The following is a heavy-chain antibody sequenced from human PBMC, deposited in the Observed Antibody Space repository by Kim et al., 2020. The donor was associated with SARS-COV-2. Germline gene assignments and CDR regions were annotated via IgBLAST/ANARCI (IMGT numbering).Heavy chain of an antibody. CDR1: GFTFSVYA. Sequence: GGSLRLSCAASGFTFSVYAMTWIRQAPGRGLEWVSYIDRGGRQVFYADSLKGRFTISRDNADSSLYLQMSDLKVEDTATYYCARTFDPTNYYGVDVWGQGTTVTVSS. D-gene: IGHD3-9*01. V-gene: IGHV3-11*01. CDR2: IDRGGRQV. J-gene: IGHJ6*02. CDR3: ARTFDPTNYYGVDV.